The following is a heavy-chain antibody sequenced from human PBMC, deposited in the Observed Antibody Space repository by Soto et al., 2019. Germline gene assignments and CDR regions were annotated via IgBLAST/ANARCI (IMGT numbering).Heavy chain of an antibody. D-gene: IGHD2-8*02. V-gene: IGHV1-2*02. CDR3: ARGDYGTGGYPFPYFDY. J-gene: IGHJ4*02. CDR2: INPDSGAT. CDR1: GYSFTGYY. Sequence: HEHLVQSGAEVKRPGASLKVSCKASGYSFTGYYIHWVRQAPGQGLEWMGWINPDSGATNYAQNFQGGVALTRDASISTASMELTSLTSDDTAVYYCARGDYGTGGYPFPYFDYWGQGTLVIVSS.